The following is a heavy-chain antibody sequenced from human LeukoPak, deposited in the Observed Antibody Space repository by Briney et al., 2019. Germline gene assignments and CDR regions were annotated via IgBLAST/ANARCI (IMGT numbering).Heavy chain of an antibody. CDR2: GSNK. CDR3: AKAAYDSSGSWYYFDY. Sequence: GSNKYYADSVKGRFTISRDNSKNTLYLQMNSLRPEDTAVYYCAKAAYDSSGSWYYFDYWGQGTLVTVSS. D-gene: IGHD3-22*01. V-gene: IGHV3-30*01. J-gene: IGHJ4*02.